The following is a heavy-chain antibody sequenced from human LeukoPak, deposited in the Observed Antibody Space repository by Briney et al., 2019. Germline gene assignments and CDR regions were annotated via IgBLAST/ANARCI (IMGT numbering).Heavy chain of an antibody. J-gene: IGHJ3*02. V-gene: IGHV4-34*01. CDR1: GGSFSGYY. CDR2: INHSGST. Sequence: SETLSLTCAVYGGSFSGYYWSWIRRPPGKGLEWIGEINHSGSTNYNPSLKSRVTISVDTSKNQFSLKLSSVTAADTAVYYCARGSRDTDAFDIWGQGTMVTVSS. CDR3: ARGSRDTDAFDI. D-gene: IGHD2-21*01.